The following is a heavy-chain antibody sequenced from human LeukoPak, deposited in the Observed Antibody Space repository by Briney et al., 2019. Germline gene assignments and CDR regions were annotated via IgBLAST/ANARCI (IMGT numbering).Heavy chain of an antibody. CDR3: ARLLRYYDSSGRYYFDY. CDR2: IYYSGST. D-gene: IGHD3-22*01. Sequence: SETLSLTCTVSGGSISSSSYYWGWIRQPPGKGLEWIGGIYYSGSTYYNPSLKSRVTISVDTSKNQFSLKLSSVTAADTAVYYCARLLRYYDSSGRYYFDYWGQGTLVTVSS. CDR1: GGSISSSSYY. J-gene: IGHJ4*02. V-gene: IGHV4-39*01.